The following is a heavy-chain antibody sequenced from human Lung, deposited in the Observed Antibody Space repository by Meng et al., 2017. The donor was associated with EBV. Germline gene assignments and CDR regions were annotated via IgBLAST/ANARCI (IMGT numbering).Heavy chain of an antibody. Sequence: GQLQQWGAGLLKPSETLSLTCAVYGGSFSTYYGSWVRQPPGKGLEWIGEIYHSGSTNYNPSLKSRVTMSVDTSKNQFSLNLNSVTAVDTAVYYCARNVPGTSAYYDWGQGTLVTVSS. CDR2: IYHSGST. D-gene: IGHD3-22*01. CDR3: ARNVPGTSAYYD. J-gene: IGHJ4*02. CDR1: GGSFSTYY. V-gene: IGHV4-34*01.